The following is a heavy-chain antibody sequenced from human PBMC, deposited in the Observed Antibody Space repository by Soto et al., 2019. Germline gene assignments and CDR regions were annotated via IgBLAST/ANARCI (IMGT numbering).Heavy chain of an antibody. J-gene: IGHJ3*02. V-gene: IGHV3-33*01. CDR2: IWYDGSNK. D-gene: IGHD6-19*01. Sequence: GGSLRLSCAASGFTFSSYGMHWVRQAPGKGLEWVAVIWYDGSNKYYADSVKGRFTISRDNSKNTLYLQMNSLRAEDTAMYYCARGPVAPNDAFDIWGQGTMVTVSS. CDR1: GFTFSSYG. CDR3: ARGPVAPNDAFDI.